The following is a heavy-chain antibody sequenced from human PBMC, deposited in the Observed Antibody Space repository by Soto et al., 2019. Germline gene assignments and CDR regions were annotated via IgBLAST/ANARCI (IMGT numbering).Heavy chain of an antibody. J-gene: IGHJ6*01. CDR2: IYSGGST. V-gene: IGHV3-53*01. CDR1: GFTGSSNY. CDR3: ARVPRQLVPYYYYGMDV. Sequence: VGSLRLSWTASGFTGSSNYMSWVRQAPGKGLEWVSVIYSGGSTYYADSVKGRFTISRDNSKNTLYLQMNSLRAEDTAVYYCARVPRQLVPYYYYGMDVWGQGTTVTVSS. D-gene: IGHD6-13*01.